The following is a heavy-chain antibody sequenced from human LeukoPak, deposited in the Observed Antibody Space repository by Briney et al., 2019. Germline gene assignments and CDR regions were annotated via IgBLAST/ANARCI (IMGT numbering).Heavy chain of an antibody. D-gene: IGHD3-3*01. Sequence: ASVKVSCKASGYTVTSYGISWVRQAPGQGLEWMGWISAYNSNTNYAQKLQGRVTMTTDTSTSTAYMELRSLRSDDTAVYYCARAGPFSYYDFWSGYYLLFDYWGQGTLVTVSS. J-gene: IGHJ4*02. V-gene: IGHV1-18*01. CDR3: ARAGPFSYYDFWSGYYLLFDY. CDR2: ISAYNSNT. CDR1: GYTVTSYG.